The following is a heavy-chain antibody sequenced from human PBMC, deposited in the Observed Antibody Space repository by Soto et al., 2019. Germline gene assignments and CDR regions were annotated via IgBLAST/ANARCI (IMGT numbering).Heavy chain of an antibody. J-gene: IGHJ6*02. V-gene: IGHV3-30*18. Sequence: PGGSLRLSCAASGFTFSSYGMHWVRQAPGKGLEWVAVISYDGSNKYYADSVKGRFTISRDNSKNTLYLQMNSLRAEDTAVYYCAKDSPGYSGYGPSFYYYYGMDVWGQGTTVTVSS. CDR1: GFTFSSYG. CDR3: AKDSPGYSGYGPSFYYYYGMDV. D-gene: IGHD5-12*01. CDR2: ISYDGSNK.